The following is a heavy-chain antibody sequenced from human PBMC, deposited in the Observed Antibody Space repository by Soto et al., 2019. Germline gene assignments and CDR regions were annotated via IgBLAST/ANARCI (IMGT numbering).Heavy chain of an antibody. CDR3: ARGSYGSGSYAAHFDY. Sequence: QVQLVQSGAEVKKPGASVKVSCKASGYTFTSYYMHWVRQAPGQGLEWMGIINPSGGSTSYAQKFQGRVTMTRDTSTSTVYMELSSLRSEDTAVYYCARGSYGSGSYAAHFDYWGQGTLVTVS. CDR1: GYTFTSYY. CDR2: INPSGGST. D-gene: IGHD3-10*01. V-gene: IGHV1-46*01. J-gene: IGHJ4*02.